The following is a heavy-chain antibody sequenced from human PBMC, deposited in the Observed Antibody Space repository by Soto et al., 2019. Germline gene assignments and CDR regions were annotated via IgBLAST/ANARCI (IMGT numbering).Heavy chain of an antibody. D-gene: IGHD3-22*01. J-gene: IGHJ6*02. V-gene: IGHV3-23*01. CDR2: ISASGGTT. Sequence: HPGGSLRLSCAASGFTFRRYAINWVRQAPGKGLEWVSAISASGGTTYYADSVKGRFTISRDNTKSTLYLQMNSLRAEDTDVYYCAKDLGIYYYGSSGYSSYGMDVWGQGTTVTVSS. CDR1: GFTFRRYA. CDR3: AKDLGIYYYGSSGYSSYGMDV.